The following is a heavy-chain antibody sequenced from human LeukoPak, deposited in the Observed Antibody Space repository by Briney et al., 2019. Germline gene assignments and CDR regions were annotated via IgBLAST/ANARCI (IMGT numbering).Heavy chain of an antibody. CDR2: ISAYNGNT. D-gene: IGHD6-13*01. CDR3: ASSRQLGQFDY. V-gene: IGHV1-18*01. CDR1: GYTLTSYG. J-gene: IGHJ4*02. Sequence: VASVKVSCKASGYTLTSYGISWVRQAPGQGLEWMGWISAYNGNTNYAQKLQGRVTMTTDTSTSTAYMELRSLRSDDTAVYYCASSRQLGQFDYWGQGTLVTVSS.